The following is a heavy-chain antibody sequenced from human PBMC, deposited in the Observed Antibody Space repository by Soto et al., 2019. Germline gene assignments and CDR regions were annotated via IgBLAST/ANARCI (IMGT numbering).Heavy chain of an antibody. CDR3: ARDQKEDYDSSGNEPHYGMDV. V-gene: IGHV4-31*03. D-gene: IGHD3-22*01. J-gene: IGHJ6*02. Sequence: SETLSLTCTVSGGSISSGGYYWSWIRQHPGKGLEWIGYIYYSGSTYYNPSLKSRVTISVDTSKNQFSLKLSSVTAADTAVYYCARDQKEDYDSSGNEPHYGMDVWGQGTTVTVSS. CDR2: IYYSGST. CDR1: GGSISSGGYY.